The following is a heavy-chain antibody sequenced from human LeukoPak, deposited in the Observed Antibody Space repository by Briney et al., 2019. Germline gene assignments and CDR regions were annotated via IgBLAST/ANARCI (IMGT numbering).Heavy chain of an antibody. CDR3: ARTRWSGYYSGWYFDL. Sequence: EASVTVSCKASGGTFSSYAISWVRQAPGQGLEWMGGIIPIFGTANYAQKFQGRVTITADESTSTAYMELSSLRSEDTAVYYCARTRWSGYYSGWYFDLWGRGTLVTVSS. J-gene: IGHJ2*01. D-gene: IGHD3-3*01. CDR2: IIPIFGTA. V-gene: IGHV1-69*13. CDR1: GGTFSSYA.